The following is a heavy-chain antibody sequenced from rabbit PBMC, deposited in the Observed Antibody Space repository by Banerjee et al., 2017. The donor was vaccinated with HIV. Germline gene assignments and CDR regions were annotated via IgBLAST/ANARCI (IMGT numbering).Heavy chain of an antibody. V-gene: IGHV1S45*01. CDR2: INAATGKP. Sequence: QEQLVGSGGGLVKPGASLTLTCKASSFSFSDRDVMCWVRQAPGKGLEWIACINAATGKPVYATWANGRFSISRTSSTTVTLRMTSLTAADRATYFCARDLVGVIGWNFYLWGPGTLVTVS. J-gene: IGHJ4*01. D-gene: IGHD1-1*01. CDR3: ARDLVGVIGWNFYL. CDR1: SFSFSDRDV.